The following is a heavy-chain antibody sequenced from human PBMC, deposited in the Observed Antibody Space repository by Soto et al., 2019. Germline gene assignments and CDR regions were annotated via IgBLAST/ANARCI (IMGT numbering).Heavy chain of an antibody. J-gene: IGHJ4*02. CDR3: ARANVGPPGGGSWIMPFDF. CDR1: GGSISSYY. CDR2: IYPGGST. V-gene: IGHV4-4*07. Sequence: LSLTCTVSGGSISSYYWSWIRQSAGQGLEWIGRIYPGGSTNYNPSLKSRVTMSADTSKNQFSLRLTSVTAADTAVYYCARANVGPPGGGSWIMPFDFWGQGTLVTVSS. D-gene: IGHD2-15*01.